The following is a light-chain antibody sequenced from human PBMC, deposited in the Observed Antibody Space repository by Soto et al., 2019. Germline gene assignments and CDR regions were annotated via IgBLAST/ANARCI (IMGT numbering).Light chain of an antibody. Sequence: EIVLTQSPGTLSLSPGERATLSCRASRSINRYLAWYQQKPGQAPRLLIYDASNRATGIPARFSGSGSGIDFTLTISSLEPEDFAVYYCQQRDSWVTFGQGTRLEIK. J-gene: IGKJ5*01. CDR3: QQRDSWVT. CDR2: DAS. V-gene: IGKV3-11*01. CDR1: RSINRY.